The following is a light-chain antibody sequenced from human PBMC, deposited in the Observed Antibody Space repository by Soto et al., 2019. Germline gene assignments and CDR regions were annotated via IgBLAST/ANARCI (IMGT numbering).Light chain of an antibody. CDR2: GAS. V-gene: IGKV1-6*01. CDR3: IQHHHYPWT. Sequence: AIQMTQSPSSLSASVGDRVTITCRASQVIRNDLGWYQQKPGKAPKLLIYGASNLQSGVPSRFSGSGSGTAVTLTITSMQPEDIATYYSIQHHHYPWTFGQGTKVDIK. CDR1: QVIRND. J-gene: IGKJ1*01.